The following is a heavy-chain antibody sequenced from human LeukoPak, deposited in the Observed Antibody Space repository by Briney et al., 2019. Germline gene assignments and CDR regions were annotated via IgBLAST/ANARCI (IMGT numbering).Heavy chain of an antibody. CDR2: ISYDGSNK. D-gene: IGHD5-18*01. Sequence: GGSLRLSCAASGFTFSSYAMHWVRQAPGKGLEWVAVISYDGSNKYYADSVKGRFTISRDNSKNTLYLQMNSLRAEDTAVYYCARKIQVDYWGQGTLVTVSS. CDR1: GFTFSSYA. CDR3: ARKIQVDY. V-gene: IGHV3-30*04. J-gene: IGHJ4*02.